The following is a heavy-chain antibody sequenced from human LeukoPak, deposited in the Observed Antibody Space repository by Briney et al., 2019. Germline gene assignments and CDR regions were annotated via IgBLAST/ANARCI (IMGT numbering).Heavy chain of an antibody. J-gene: IGHJ4*02. CDR3: ARDRPYGGYDGIDY. V-gene: IGHV3-66*01. CDR2: IHTDGNT. D-gene: IGHD5-12*01. Sequence: GGSLRLSCAASGFTISGHYMSWVRQAPGKELEWVSVIHTDGNTYYADSVVGRFAISRDNSKNTLSLQMNSLRAEDTAVYYCARDRPYGGYDGIDYWGQGTLVTVSS. CDR1: GFTISGHY.